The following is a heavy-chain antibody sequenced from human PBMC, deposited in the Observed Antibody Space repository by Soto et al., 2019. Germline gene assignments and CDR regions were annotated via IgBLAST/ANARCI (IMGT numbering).Heavy chain of an antibody. D-gene: IGHD2-2*01. J-gene: IGHJ6*03. CDR3: ARPAAMHWYYYMDV. V-gene: IGHV3-9*01. CDR1: GFTFDDYA. CDR2: ISWNSGSI. Sequence: GGSLRLSCAASGFTFDDYAMHWVRQAPGKGLEWVSGISWNSGSIGYADSVKGRFTISRDNAKNSLYLQMNSLRAEDTALYYCARPAAMHWYYYMDVWGKGTTVTVSS.